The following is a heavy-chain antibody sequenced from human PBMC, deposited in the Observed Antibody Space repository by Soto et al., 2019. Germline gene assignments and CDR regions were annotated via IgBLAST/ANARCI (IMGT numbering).Heavy chain of an antibody. CDR3: ASGGVSTRTFDY. D-gene: IGHD3-3*01. J-gene: IGHJ4*02. V-gene: IGHV5-51*01. Sequence: KVSCKGSGYNFAGYWIAWVRQMPGKGLELMGIIYPSDSDTRYRPSFQGQVTISADKSVSSAYLQWSSLRASDTAMYYCASGGVSTRTFDYWGQGTQVTVSS. CDR2: IYPSDSDT. CDR1: GYNFAGYW.